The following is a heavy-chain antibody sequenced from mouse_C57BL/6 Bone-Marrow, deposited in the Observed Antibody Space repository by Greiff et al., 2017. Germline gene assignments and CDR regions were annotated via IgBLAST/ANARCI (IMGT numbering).Heavy chain of an antibody. CDR2: INPGSGGT. Sequence: QVQLQQSGAELVRPGTSVKVSCKASGYAFTNYLIEWVKQRPGQGLEWIGVINPGSGGTNYNEKFKGKATLTADKSSSTAYMQLSSLTSEDSAVXFCARWGGRYPDYFDYWGQGTTLTVSS. CDR3: ARWGGRYPDYFDY. J-gene: IGHJ2*01. V-gene: IGHV1-54*01. D-gene: IGHD2-14*01. CDR1: GYAFTNYL.